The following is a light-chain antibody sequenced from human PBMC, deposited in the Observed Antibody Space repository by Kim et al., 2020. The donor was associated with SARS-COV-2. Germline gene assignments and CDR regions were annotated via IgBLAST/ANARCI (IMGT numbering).Light chain of an antibody. Sequence: EIVLTQSPGTLSLSPGERATLSCRPSQSFANRYLAWYQQKPGQAPRLIIYGTFNRATGIPDRFSGSASVSAFTLTINRLEPEDFAVYYCQQYTTSVSFSGGTQVDIK. V-gene: IGKV3-20*01. CDR2: GTF. CDR3: QQYTTSVS. J-gene: IGKJ4*01. CDR1: QSFANRY.